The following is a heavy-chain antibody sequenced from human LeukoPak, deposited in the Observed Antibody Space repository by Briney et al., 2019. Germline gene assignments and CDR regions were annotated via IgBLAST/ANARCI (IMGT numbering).Heavy chain of an antibody. Sequence: SVKVSCKASGGTFSSYAISWVRQAPGQGLEWMGRIIPIFGVANYAQKFQGRVTITADKSTSTAYMELSSLRSEDTAVYYCARDLGYYDSSGLTWGQGTLVTVSS. V-gene: IGHV1-69*04. CDR3: ARDLGYYDSSGLT. D-gene: IGHD3-22*01. J-gene: IGHJ4*02. CDR1: GGTFSSYA. CDR2: IIPIFGVA.